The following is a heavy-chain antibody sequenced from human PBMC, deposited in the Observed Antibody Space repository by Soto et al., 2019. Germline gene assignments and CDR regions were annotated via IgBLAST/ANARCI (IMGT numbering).Heavy chain of an antibody. D-gene: IGHD4-17*01. CDR2: IWYDGSNK. J-gene: IGHJ6*02. CDR1: GFTFSSYG. V-gene: IGHV3-33*01. CDR3: ARGKGPDYGDYYYYGMEV. Sequence: GGSRRLSCAASGFTFSSYGMHWVRQAPDKGLEWVAVIWYDGSNKYYADSVKGRFTISRDNSKNTLYLQMNSLRAEDTAVYYCARGKGPDYGDYYYYGMEVCARGTTVTAAS.